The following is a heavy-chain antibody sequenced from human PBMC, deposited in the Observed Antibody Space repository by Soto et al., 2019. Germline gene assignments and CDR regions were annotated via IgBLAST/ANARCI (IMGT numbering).Heavy chain of an antibody. Sequence: QVQLVESGGGVVQPGRSLRLSCAASGFTFSSYGMHWFRQAPGKGLEGVAVISYDGSNKYYADSVKGRFTITRDNSKNRRYLQMNSLRAEDTDVDYCAKDSGDTLTTAYYWGQGTLVTVSS. J-gene: IGHJ4*02. V-gene: IGHV3-30*18. CDR1: GFTFSSYG. CDR3: AKDSGDTLTTAYY. D-gene: IGHD3-10*01. CDR2: ISYDGSNK.